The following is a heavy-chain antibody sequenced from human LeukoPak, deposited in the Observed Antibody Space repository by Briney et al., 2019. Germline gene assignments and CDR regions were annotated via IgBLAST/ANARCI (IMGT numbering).Heavy chain of an antibody. CDR3: AILRGGNY. Sequence: GGSLRLSCAGSGFTFSNYLMTWVRQAPGKALEWVANINQDGSDKYYVGSVKGRFTISRDNAQNPLHLQMNSLRVEDTAVYYCAILRGGNYWGQGTLVTVSS. V-gene: IGHV3-7*02. D-gene: IGHD3-10*01. CDR1: GFTFSNYL. CDR2: INQDGSDK. J-gene: IGHJ4*02.